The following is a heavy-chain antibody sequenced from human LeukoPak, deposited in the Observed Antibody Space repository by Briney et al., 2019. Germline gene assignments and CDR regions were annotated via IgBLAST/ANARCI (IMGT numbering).Heavy chain of an antibody. V-gene: IGHV4-34*01. D-gene: IGHD5-18*01. J-gene: IGHJ4*02. CDR2: INHSGST. CDR3: ARGRGSGGYSYALDY. CDR1: GGSFSGYY. Sequence: PLETLSLTCAVYGGSFSGYYWSWIRQPPGKGLEWIGEINHSGSTNYNPSLKSRVTISVDTSKNQFSLKLSSVTAADTAVYYCARGRGSGGYSYALDYWGQGTLVTVSS.